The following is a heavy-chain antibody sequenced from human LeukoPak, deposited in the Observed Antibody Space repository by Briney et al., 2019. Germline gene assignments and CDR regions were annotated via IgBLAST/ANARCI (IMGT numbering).Heavy chain of an antibody. Sequence: GGSLRLSCAASGFTFSSYGMSWVRQAPGKGLEWVSAISSSGGSTYYADSVKGRFTISRDNSKNTLYLQMNSLRAEDTAVYYCAKGSSGWLDYYYYYMDVWGKGTTVTISS. CDR3: AKGSSGWLDYYYYYMDV. J-gene: IGHJ6*03. CDR1: GFTFSSYG. V-gene: IGHV3-23*01. CDR2: ISSSGGST. D-gene: IGHD6-19*01.